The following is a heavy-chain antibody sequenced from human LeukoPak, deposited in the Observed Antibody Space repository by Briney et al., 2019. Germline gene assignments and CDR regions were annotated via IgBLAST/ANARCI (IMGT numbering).Heavy chain of an antibody. CDR1: GYTFTDYY. CDR3: ASVPRYCSSTSCYFNLCDF. V-gene: IGHV1-69-2*01. J-gene: IGHJ4*02. D-gene: IGHD2-2*01. CDR2: VDPEDGET. Sequence: TVKISCKVSGYTFTDYYMHWVQQAPGKGLEWMGLVDPEDGETIYAEKFQGRVTITADTSTDTVYMELSSLRSEDTAVYYCASVPRYCSSTSCYFNLCDFWGQRTLVTVSS.